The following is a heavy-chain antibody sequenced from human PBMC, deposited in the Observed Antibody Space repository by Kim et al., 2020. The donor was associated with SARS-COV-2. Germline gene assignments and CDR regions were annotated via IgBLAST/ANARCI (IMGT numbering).Heavy chain of an antibody. CDR3: ARGGYSSRWYMSDYF. Sequence: GGSLRLSCAASGFTFSSYAMHWVRQAPGKGLEWVAIISYDGSNKYYADSVKGRFTISRDNSKNTLYLQMNSLRAEDTAVYYCARGGYSSRWYMSDYF. J-gene: IGHJ4*01. D-gene: IGHD6-13*01. CDR1: GFTFSSYA. V-gene: IGHV3-30-3*01. CDR2: ISYDGSNK.